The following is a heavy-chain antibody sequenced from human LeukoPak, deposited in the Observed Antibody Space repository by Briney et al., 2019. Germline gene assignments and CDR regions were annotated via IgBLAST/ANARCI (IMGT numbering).Heavy chain of an antibody. V-gene: IGHV3-23*01. CDR1: GFTFSSYA. Sequence: PGGSLRLSCAASGFTFSSYAMSWVRQAPGKGLEWVSALSASGGNTYYADSVKGRFTISRDNSKNTLSLQMNNLRAEDTAVYYCAKIYCSTTSCQYFDYWGQGTLVTVSS. CDR2: LSASGGNT. J-gene: IGHJ4*02. D-gene: IGHD2-2*01. CDR3: AKIYCSTTSCQYFDY.